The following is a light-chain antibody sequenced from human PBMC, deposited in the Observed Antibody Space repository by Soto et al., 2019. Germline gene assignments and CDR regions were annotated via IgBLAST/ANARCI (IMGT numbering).Light chain of an antibody. CDR3: QQYRHWPRT. V-gene: IGKV3-15*01. CDR2: GAS. Sequence: EMVLTQSPATLSVSLGERVTLSCRASQSVDINLAWYQQKPGQAPRLLIYGASTRATDMSGTFSGRGSGTEFTLTISNLRPEDFAVYYCQQYRHWPRTFGQGTKVEIK. J-gene: IGKJ1*01. CDR1: QSVDIN.